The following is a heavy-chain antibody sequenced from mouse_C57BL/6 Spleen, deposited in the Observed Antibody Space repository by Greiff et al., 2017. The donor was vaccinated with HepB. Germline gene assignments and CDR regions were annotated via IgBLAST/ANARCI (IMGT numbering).Heavy chain of an antibody. Sequence: VKLMESGAELVKPGASVKISCKASGYAFSSYWMNWVKQRPGKGLEWIGQIYPGDGDTNYNGKFKGKATLTADKSSSTAYMQLSSLTSEDSAVYCCAILRWLPYYFDYWGQGTTLTVSS. D-gene: IGHD2-3*01. V-gene: IGHV1-80*01. CDR2: IYPGDGDT. J-gene: IGHJ2*01. CDR1: GYAFSSYW. CDR3: AILRWLPYYFDY.